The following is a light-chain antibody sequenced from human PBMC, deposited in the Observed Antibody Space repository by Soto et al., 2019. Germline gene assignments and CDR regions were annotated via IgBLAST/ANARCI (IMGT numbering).Light chain of an antibody. CDR1: TSNVGSNL. CDR3: AVWDDSLSGVV. Sequence: QSVLAQPPSASGTPGQRVTISCSGSTSNVGSNLAYWYQQLPGSAPKLLIYNDYVLPSGVPDRFSGSKSGTSASLGISGLRSEDEADYFCAVWDDSLSGVVFGGGTKVTVL. CDR2: NDY. V-gene: IGLV1-47*02. J-gene: IGLJ2*01.